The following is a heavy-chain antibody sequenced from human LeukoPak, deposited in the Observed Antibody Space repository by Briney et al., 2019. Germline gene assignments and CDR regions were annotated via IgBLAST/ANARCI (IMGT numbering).Heavy chain of an antibody. CDR2: IYYSGST. J-gene: IGHJ4*02. V-gene: IGHV4-59*08. D-gene: IGHD2-15*01. Sequence: SETLSLTCTVSGGSISSCYWSWIRQPPGKGLEWIGYIYYSGSTNYNPSLKSRVTISVDTSKNQFSLKLSSVTAADTAVYYCARRYCSGGSCYFDYWGQGTLVTVSS. CDR3: ARRYCSGGSCYFDY. CDR1: GGSISSCY.